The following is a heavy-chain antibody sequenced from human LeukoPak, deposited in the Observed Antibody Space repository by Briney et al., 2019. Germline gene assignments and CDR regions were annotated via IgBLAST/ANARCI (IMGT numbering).Heavy chain of an antibody. J-gene: IGHJ4*02. D-gene: IGHD2-2*01. CDR2: IYYTGST. CDR1: GASISSGDYY. Sequence: SQTLSLTCTVSGASISSGDYYRSWIRQPPGKGLEWIGYIYYTGSTSYNPSLNSRPTMSVDTPKNHFSLKLSSVTAADTAVYYCARVRSGTSDFGTFDYWGQGTLVTVSS. CDR3: ARVRSGTSDFGTFDY. V-gene: IGHV4-30-4*01.